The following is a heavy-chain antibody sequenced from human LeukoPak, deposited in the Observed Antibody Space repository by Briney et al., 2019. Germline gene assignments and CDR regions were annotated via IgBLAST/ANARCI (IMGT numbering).Heavy chain of an antibody. CDR3: ARQTGTYDLHY. V-gene: IGHV3-33*01. D-gene: IGHD3-10*01. CDR2: IWHDGRNQ. CDR1: GFTFSNFG. Sequence: GRSLRLSCAASGFTFSNFGMHWVRQAPGEGLEWVAVIWHDGRNQHYADSVKGRFTISRDNSKGTLYLQMNSLRVEDTAVYYCARQTGTYDLHYWGQGTLVTVSS. J-gene: IGHJ4*02.